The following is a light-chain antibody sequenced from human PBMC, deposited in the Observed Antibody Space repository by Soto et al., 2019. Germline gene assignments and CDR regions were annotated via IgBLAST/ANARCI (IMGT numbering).Light chain of an antibody. Sequence: QSALTQPASVSGSPGQSITISCTGTSSDVGGYNYVSWYQQHPGKAPKLMIYDVSNRPSGVSTRFSGSKSGNTASLTISGLQAEDEADYYCSSYTSSSTLSVFGTGTKLTVL. CDR3: SSYTSSSTLSV. J-gene: IGLJ1*01. V-gene: IGLV2-14*01. CDR2: DVS. CDR1: SSDVGGYNY.